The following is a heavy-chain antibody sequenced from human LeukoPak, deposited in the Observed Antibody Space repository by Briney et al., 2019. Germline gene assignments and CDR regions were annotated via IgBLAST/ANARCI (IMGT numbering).Heavy chain of an antibody. V-gene: IGHV3-23*01. J-gene: IGHJ4*02. CDR3: AKDGRVGATMRRLDY. CDR2: ISVNGGST. Sequence: GGSLRLSCAASGFTFSSYGMSWVRQAPGQGLEWVSAISVNGGSTSYADSVKGRFTISRDNSKNTLYLQMNSLRAEDTAVYYCAKDGRVGATMRRLDYWGQGTLVTVSS. D-gene: IGHD1-26*01. CDR1: GFTFSSYG.